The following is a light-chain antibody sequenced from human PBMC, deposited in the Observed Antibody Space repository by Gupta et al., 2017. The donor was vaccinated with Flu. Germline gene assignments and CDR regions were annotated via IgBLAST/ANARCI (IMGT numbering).Light chain of an antibody. V-gene: IGKV4-1*01. Sequence: DIVMTQSPDSLAVSLGERATIDCKSTQSVLSHANNKNHLAWYQQKPGQPPKLLIYWASTRESGVPDRFSGSGSVTDFTLTISSLQAEDVAVYYCQQDDTTPLTFGGGTKVEIK. CDR1: QSVLSHANNKNH. CDR3: QQDDTTPLT. J-gene: IGKJ4*01. CDR2: WAS.